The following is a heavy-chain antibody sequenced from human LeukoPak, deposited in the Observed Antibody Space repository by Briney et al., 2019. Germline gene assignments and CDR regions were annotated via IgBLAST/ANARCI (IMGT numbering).Heavy chain of an antibody. D-gene: IGHD3-22*01. Sequence: GGSLRLSCAASGFTFSSYEMNWVRQAPGKGLEWVSYICSCGSNIYYADSVKGRFTISRDNAKNSLYLQMNSLRAEDTAVYYCARDPPSYYYDSSGYYYSAGYYGMDVWGQGTTVTVSS. J-gene: IGHJ6*02. V-gene: IGHV3-48*03. CDR1: GFTFSSYE. CDR3: ARDPPSYYYDSSGYYYSAGYYGMDV. CDR2: ICSCGSNI.